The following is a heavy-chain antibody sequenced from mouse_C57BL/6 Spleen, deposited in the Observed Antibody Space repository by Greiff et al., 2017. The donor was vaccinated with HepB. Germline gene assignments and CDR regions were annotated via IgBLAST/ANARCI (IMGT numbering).Heavy chain of an antibody. Sequence: DVQLQESGAELVRPGASVKLSCTASGFNINDDYMHWVKQRPEQGLEWIGWIGPENGDTEYASKFKGKATITADTSSNTAYLHVNSLTSEDTAVYYCTTAEHSSGSSYRFAYWGQGTLVTVSA. V-gene: IGHV14-4*01. D-gene: IGHD1-1*01. J-gene: IGHJ3*01. CDR2: IGPENGDT. CDR3: TTAEHSSGSSYRFAY. CDR1: GFNINDDY.